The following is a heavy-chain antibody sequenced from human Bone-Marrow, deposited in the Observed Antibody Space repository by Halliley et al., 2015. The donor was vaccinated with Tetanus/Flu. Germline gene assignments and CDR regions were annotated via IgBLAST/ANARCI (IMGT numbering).Heavy chain of an antibody. CDR1: GGSVSNGSYY. D-gene: IGHD3-3*01. CDR3: AGELEWLFIAF. J-gene: IGHJ1*01. V-gene: IGHV4-61*01. Sequence: TLSLTCTVSGGSVSNGSYYWTWIRQAPGKGLEWIGCIFTSGTTNYHPSLKSRVTISIDTSKNQFSLKLSSVTAADTAVYYCAGELEWLFIAFWGQGTLVAVSS. CDR2: IFTSGTT.